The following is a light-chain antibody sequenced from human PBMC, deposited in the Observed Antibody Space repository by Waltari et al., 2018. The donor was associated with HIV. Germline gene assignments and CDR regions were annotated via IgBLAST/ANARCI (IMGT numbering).Light chain of an antibody. CDR3: SAFVGRAAWV. J-gene: IGLJ3*02. Sequence: QSALSQPASVSGSPGQSITISCTGTSSDIGGYDHVSWYQQHPGKAPRMLIYGTYNRPSGVSSRFSASKAGNTASLTISGLQAEDEADYQCSAFVGRAAWVFGGGTKLTVL. V-gene: IGLV2-14*01. CDR1: SSDIGGYDH. CDR2: GTY.